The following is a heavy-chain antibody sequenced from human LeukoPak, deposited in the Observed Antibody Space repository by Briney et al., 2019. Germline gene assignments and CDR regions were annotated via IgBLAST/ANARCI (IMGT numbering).Heavy chain of an antibody. CDR1: GFTFNTYW. Sequence: GGSLRLSCAASGFTFNTYWMTWVRQAPGKGLEWVANIKQDESESFYVGSVKGRFTISRDNAKNSLYLQMSSLRAEDTAVYYCARAYDQGGAAHDYWGQGTLVSVSS. CDR3: ARAYDQGGAAHDY. V-gene: IGHV3-7*05. J-gene: IGHJ4*02. D-gene: IGHD6-6*01. CDR2: IKQDESES.